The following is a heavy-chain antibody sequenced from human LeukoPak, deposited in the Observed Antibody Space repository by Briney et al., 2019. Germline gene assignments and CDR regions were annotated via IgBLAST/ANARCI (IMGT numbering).Heavy chain of an antibody. J-gene: IGHJ5*02. CDR2: MNPDSGGT. Sequence: GASVKVSCKASGYTFTGYSIQWVRQAPGQGLEWMGWMNPDSGGTNYSQKFQGRVTMTRDTSVTTAYMELSRLRSDDTAMYYCARVMTRREFNWFDPWGQGTLVTVSS. D-gene: IGHD4-11*01. CDR3: ARVMTRREFNWFDP. CDR1: GYTFTGYS. V-gene: IGHV1-2*02.